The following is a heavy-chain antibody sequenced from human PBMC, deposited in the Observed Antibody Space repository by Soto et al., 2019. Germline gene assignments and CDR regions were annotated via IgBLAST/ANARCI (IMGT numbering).Heavy chain of an antibody. CDR2: INPETGGT. CDR3: ARERYQVISDGMDV. CDR1: GYTFTGYY. J-gene: IGHJ6*01. Sequence: AAVKVSCKACGYTFTGYYVHWVREAPGQGLEWMGWINPETGGTSYAQKFQGRVTLSRDTSINTAYLELSRLRFDDAAVYFCARERYQVISDGMDVWGQGTTVTVS. D-gene: IGHD2-2*01. V-gene: IGHV1-2*02.